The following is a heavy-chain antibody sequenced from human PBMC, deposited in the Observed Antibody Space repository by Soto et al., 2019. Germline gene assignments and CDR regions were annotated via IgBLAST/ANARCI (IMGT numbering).Heavy chain of an antibody. D-gene: IGHD5-18*01. Sequence: QVQLVQSGAEVKKPGSSVKVSCKASGGTFSSYAISWVRQAPGQGLEWMGGIIPIFGTANYAQKFQGRVTITADESTSTAYMELCSLRSEDTAVYYCARGATAMVRVDYGMDVWGQGTTVTVSS. V-gene: IGHV1-69*01. CDR2: IIPIFGTA. J-gene: IGHJ6*02. CDR3: ARGATAMVRVDYGMDV. CDR1: GGTFSSYA.